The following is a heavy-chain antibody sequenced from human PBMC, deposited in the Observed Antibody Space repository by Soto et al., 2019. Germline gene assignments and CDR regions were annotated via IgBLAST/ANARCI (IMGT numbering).Heavy chain of an antibody. V-gene: IGHV3-21*01. Sequence: VGSLRLSCAASGFTFSSYSMNWVRQTPGKGLEWVSSISGSSSNMYYADSVKGRFTISRDNAKNSLYLQMNSLRAEDTAVYYCAKDPNYDFWSGYSGSGWFDPWGQGSLVTVS. D-gene: IGHD3-3*01. CDR3: AKDPNYDFWSGYSGSGWFDP. CDR1: GFTFSSYS. CDR2: ISGSSSNM. J-gene: IGHJ5*02.